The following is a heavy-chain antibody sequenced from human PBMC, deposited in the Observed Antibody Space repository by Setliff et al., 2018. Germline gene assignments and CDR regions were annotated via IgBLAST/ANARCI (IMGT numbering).Heavy chain of an antibody. CDR3: AKEMTTYSGFDC. Sequence: GESLKISCAASGFTFSSYGMHWVRQAPGKGLEWVAVIWFDGSKEFYADSVKGRFAISRDNPKNTLYLQINSLRDEDTAVYYCAKEMTTYSGFDCWGQGTLVTVSS. D-gene: IGHD4-17*01. CDR2: IWFDGSKE. J-gene: IGHJ4*02. CDR1: GFTFSSYG. V-gene: IGHV3-33*03.